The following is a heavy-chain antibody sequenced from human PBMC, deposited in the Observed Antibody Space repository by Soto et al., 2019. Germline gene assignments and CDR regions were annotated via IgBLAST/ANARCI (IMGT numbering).Heavy chain of an antibody. CDR3: ATLSYGQLRYFDN. CDR2: IKQDGSDK. D-gene: IGHD3-16*02. CDR1: KFTFGDYW. V-gene: IGHV3-7*01. Sequence: LRLSCAVPKFTFGDYWMSWVRQAPGKGLEWISNIKQDGSDKNYADSVKGRFTISRDNADNSMYLQMNSLRAEETAVYYCATLSYGQLRYFDNWGQGTLVTVS. J-gene: IGHJ4*02.